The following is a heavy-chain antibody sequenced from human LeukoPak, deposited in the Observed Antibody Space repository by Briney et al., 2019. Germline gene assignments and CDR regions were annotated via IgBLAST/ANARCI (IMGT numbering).Heavy chain of an antibody. V-gene: IGHV4-4*02. CDR2: IYHTGST. Sequence: SETLSLTYAVSGVSISSGWWWSWIRQPPGKGLEWIGDIYHTGSTTYNPSLKSRVTISVDTSKKQFSLRLSSVTAADTAVYSCARVGYPTQRRVLSAVTIPTAGAFDVWGQGTLVTVSS. CDR3: ARVGYPTQRRVLSAVTIPTAGAFDV. J-gene: IGHJ3*01. CDR1: GVSISSGWW. D-gene: IGHD4-17*01.